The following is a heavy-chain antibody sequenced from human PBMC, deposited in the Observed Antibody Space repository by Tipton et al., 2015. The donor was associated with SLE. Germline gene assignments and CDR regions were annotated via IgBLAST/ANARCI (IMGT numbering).Heavy chain of an antibody. Sequence: TLSLICAVSGGSFNGYFWTWIRQPPGKGLEWIAEIIHSGVTNYNPSLKSRVTISVDMSKSQVSLKLSSVTAADTAVYYCARVAPAEVFDYWGQGTLVTVSS. J-gene: IGHJ4*02. CDR3: ARVAPAEVFDY. D-gene: IGHD2-2*01. CDR2: IIHSGVT. CDR1: GGSFNGYF. V-gene: IGHV4-34*12.